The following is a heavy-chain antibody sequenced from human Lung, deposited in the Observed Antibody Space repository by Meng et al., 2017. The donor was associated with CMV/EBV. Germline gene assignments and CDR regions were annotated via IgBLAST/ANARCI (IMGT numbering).Heavy chain of an antibody. CDR2: ISAYNGNT. D-gene: IGHD3-3*01. J-gene: IGHJ6*02. CDR1: GYTFTSYG. V-gene: IGHV1-18*01. CDR3: ARVRYYDFWSGYFNGMDV. Sequence: ASVXVSXKASGYTFTSYGISWVRQAPGQGLEWMGWISAYNGNTNYAQKLQGRVTMTTDTSTSTAYMELRSLRSDDTAVYYCARVRYYDFWSGYFNGMDVWGQGTTVPVSS.